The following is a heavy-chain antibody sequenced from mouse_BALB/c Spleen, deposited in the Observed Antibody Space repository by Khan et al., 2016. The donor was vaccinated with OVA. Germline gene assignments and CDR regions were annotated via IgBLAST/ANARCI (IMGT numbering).Heavy chain of an antibody. D-gene: IGHD1-1*01. CDR1: GFSFSSYS. CDR3: TRHRCYYGSNPYFDY. CDR2: ISSGGSYT. J-gene: IGHJ2*01. Sequence: EVELVESGGGLVRPGGSLKLSCAASGFSFSSYSMSWVRQTPAKRLEWVATISSGGSYTYYPDSVKGRFTISRDNAKNTLYLQMSSLKSEDTAMYYCTRHRCYYGSNPYFDYWGQGTTLTVSS. V-gene: IGHV5-6-4*01.